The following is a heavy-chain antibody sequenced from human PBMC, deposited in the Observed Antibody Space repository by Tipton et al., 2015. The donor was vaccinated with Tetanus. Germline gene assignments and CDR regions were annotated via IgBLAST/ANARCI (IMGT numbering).Heavy chain of an antibody. J-gene: IGHJ5*01. Sequence: SLRLSCAASGFTFSIYDMYWVRQAPGKGLEWVAFISYDGSTEYYAKSVKGRFTISRDNSKHTLYLQMNSLGPEDTAVYYCAKDLRYLSSWHDSWGQGALVTVSS. D-gene: IGHD6-13*01. CDR3: AKDLRYLSSWHDS. CDR1: GFTFSIYD. V-gene: IGHV3-30*18. CDR2: ISYDGSTE.